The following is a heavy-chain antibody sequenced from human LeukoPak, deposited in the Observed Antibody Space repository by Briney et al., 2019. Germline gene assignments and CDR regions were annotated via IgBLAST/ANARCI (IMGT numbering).Heavy chain of an antibody. CDR1: GFTFSHYS. CDR3: ARDHNNAFDY. CDR2: ISSSSGII. D-gene: IGHD1-1*01. Sequence: AGGSLRLSCAASGFTFSHYSMNWVRQAPGKGLEWVSYISSSSGIIKYADSVKGRFTISGDSARSSLYLQMNSLRAEDTAVYYCARDHNNAFDYWGQGTLVTVSS. J-gene: IGHJ4*02. V-gene: IGHV3-48*01.